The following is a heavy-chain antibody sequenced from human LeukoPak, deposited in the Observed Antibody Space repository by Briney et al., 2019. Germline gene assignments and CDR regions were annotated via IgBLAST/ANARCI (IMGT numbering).Heavy chain of an antibody. CDR1: GFTFSNYE. CDR3: AKGHSTGWHFFDY. V-gene: IGHV3-48*03. D-gene: IGHD6-19*01. Sequence: PGGSLRLSCAASGFTFSNYEMIWVRQAPGKGLEWVSYISSSGSTIYYADSVKGRFTISRDNSKNTLYLQMNSLRGEDTALYYCAKGHSTGWHFFDYWGQGTLVTVSS. CDR2: ISSSGSTI. J-gene: IGHJ4*02.